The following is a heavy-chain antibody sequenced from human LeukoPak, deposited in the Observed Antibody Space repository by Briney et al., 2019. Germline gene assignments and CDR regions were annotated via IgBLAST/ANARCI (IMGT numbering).Heavy chain of an antibody. D-gene: IGHD2-15*01. CDR1: GFTLSTYW. J-gene: IGHJ5*02. V-gene: IGHV3-74*01. Sequence: GGSLRLSCAASGFTLSTYWMHWVRQAPGKGLVWISRMHGDGSSTSYADSVKGRFTISRDNAKNTLYLQMNSLRAEDTAVYYCARALGYWNTINYSWGQGTLVTVSS. CDR2: MHGDGSST. CDR3: ARALGYWNTINYS.